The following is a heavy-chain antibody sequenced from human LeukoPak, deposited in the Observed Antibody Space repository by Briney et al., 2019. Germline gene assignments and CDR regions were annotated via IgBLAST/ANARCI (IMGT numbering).Heavy chain of an antibody. CDR3: ARDGVYSSGWYADYYYGMDV. CDR2: INTNTGNP. CDR1: GYTFTSYA. Sequence: ASVKVSCKASGYTFTSYAMNLVRQAPGQGLEWMGWINTNTGNPTYAQGFTGRFVFSLDTSVSTAYLQISSLKAEDTAVYYCARDGVYSSGWYADYYYGMDVWGQGTTVTVSS. J-gene: IGHJ6*02. V-gene: IGHV7-4-1*02. D-gene: IGHD6-19*01.